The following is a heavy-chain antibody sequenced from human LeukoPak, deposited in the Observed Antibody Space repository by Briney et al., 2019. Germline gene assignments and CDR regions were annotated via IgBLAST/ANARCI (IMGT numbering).Heavy chain of an antibody. CDR2: INHSGST. V-gene: IGHV4-38-2*02. Sequence: SETLSLTCSVSGYSISSGYYWGWIRQPPGKGLEWIGEINHSGSTNYNPSLKSRATISVHTSKNHFSLKLSSVTAADTALYYCARGRNTMVRGAIGAETRYYYSYYMDVWGKGTTVTVSS. CDR3: ARGRNTMVRGAIGAETRYYYSYYMDV. D-gene: IGHD3-10*01. J-gene: IGHJ6*03. CDR1: GYSISSGYY.